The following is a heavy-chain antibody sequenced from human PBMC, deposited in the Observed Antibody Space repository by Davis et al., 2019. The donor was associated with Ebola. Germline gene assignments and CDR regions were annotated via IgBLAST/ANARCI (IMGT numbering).Heavy chain of an antibody. J-gene: IGHJ6*02. Sequence: MPSETLSLTCTVSGGSISSSSYYWGWIRQPPGKGLEWIGSIYYSGSTYYNPSLKSRVTISVDTSKNQFSLKLSSVTAADTAVYYCARLWQLVDVWGQGTTVTVSS. V-gene: IGHV4-39*01. CDR1: GGSISSSSYY. CDR2: IYYSGST. D-gene: IGHD6-6*01. CDR3: ARLWQLVDV.